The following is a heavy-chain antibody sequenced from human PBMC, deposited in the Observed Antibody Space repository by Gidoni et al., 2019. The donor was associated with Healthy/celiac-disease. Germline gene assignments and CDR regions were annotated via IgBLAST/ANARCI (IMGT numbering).Heavy chain of an antibody. J-gene: IGHJ5*02. Sequence: QVQLQQWGAGRLKPSETLSLTCAVYGGSVSGYYWSGIRQPPGKGLAWIGEIKHSGSTTSNPSLQRPVTISVDTSKNQFSLKLSSVTAAAPAVYFCASGLGSALAAAGRHWFDPWGQGTLVTVSS. CDR3: ASGLGSALAAAGRHWFDP. CDR2: IKHSGST. CDR1: GGSVSGYY. V-gene: IGHV4-34*01. D-gene: IGHD6-13*01.